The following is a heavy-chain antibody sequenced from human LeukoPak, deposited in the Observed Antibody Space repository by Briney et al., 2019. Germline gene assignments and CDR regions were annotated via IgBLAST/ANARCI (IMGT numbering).Heavy chain of an antibody. J-gene: IGHJ4*02. V-gene: IGHV4-59*01. CDR1: GGSISGYY. D-gene: IGHD5-18*01. Sequence: SETLSLTCTVSGGSISGYYWSWIRQPPGKRLEWIGYIYYSGSTNYNPSLKSRVIISVDTSKNQFSLKLTSVTAADTAVYYCACGTSSGYGLNYWGQGTLVTVSS. CDR2: IYYSGST. CDR3: ACGTSSGYGLNY.